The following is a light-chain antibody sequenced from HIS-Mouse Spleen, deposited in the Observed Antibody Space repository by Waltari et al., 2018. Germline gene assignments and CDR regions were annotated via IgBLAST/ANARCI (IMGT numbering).Light chain of an antibody. CDR1: SSDVGGYHY. CDR3: SSYTSSSTLVV. Sequence: QSALTQPASVSGSPGQSITISCTGTSSDVGGYHYVSWYQQHPGKAPNLMIYDVSNRPSGVSNRFSGSKSGNTASLTISGLQAEDEADYYCSSYTSSSTLVVFGGGTKLTVL. CDR2: DVS. J-gene: IGLJ2*01. V-gene: IGLV2-14*03.